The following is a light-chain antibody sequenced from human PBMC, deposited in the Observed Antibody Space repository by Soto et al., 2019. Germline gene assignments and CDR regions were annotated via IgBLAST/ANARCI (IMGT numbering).Light chain of an antibody. J-gene: IGKJ1*01. Sequence: ESVLTQSPGTLSLSPGERATVSCRASQSVSSNYLAWYQQKPGQAPRLLIYGASSRATGIPDRFSGSGSGTDFTLTISRLEPGDFAVYYCQQYVTSPPGTFGQGTKVDI. CDR3: QQYVTSPPGT. CDR1: QSVSSNY. CDR2: GAS. V-gene: IGKV3-20*01.